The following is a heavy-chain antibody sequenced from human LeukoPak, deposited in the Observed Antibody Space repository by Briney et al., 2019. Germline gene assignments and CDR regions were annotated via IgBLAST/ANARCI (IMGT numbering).Heavy chain of an antibody. J-gene: IGHJ4*02. CDR3: ARDGACSSTSCQNFDY. D-gene: IGHD2-2*01. Sequence: ASVKVSCKASGYTFTHYFMHWVRQAPGQGLEWMGWINPNSGDTNYAQKFQGRVTMTRDTSISTAYMELNRLTSDDTAVYYCARDGACSSTSCQNFDYWGQGTLVTVSS. CDR2: INPNSGDT. CDR1: GYTFTHYF. V-gene: IGHV1-2*02.